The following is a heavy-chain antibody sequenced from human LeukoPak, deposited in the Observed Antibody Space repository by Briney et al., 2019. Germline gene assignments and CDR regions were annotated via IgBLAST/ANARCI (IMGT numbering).Heavy chain of an antibody. V-gene: IGHV4-59*01. CDR3: ATSPYCSNGICFTRWYFDL. CDR2: IYYSGST. J-gene: IGHJ2*01. Sequence: PSESLSLTCTVSGGSISSYYWSWIRQPPGKGLEWIGDIYYSGSTKYNPSLKRRVTISVDTSKNQFSLQLTSVTAADTAVYYCATSPYCSNGICFTRWYFDLWGRGTLVTVSS. D-gene: IGHD2-8*01. CDR1: GGSISSYY.